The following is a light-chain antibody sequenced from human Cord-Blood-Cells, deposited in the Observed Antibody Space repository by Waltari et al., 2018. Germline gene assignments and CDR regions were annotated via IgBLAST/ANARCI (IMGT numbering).Light chain of an antibody. Sequence: EIVLTQSPATLSLSPGKRATLPCRASQSVSSYLAWYQQKPCQAPRLLIYDASNRATGIPARFSGSGSGTDFTLTISSLDPEDFAVYYCQQRSNWPLTFGGGTKVEIK. CDR1: QSVSSY. CDR2: DAS. V-gene: IGKV3-11*01. CDR3: QQRSNWPLT. J-gene: IGKJ4*01.